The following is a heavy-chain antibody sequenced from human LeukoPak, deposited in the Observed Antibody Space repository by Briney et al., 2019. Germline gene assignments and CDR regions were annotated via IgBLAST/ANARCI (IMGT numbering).Heavy chain of an antibody. CDR1: GFTFSSYA. V-gene: IGHV3-23*01. J-gene: IGHJ4*02. CDR3: AKGLYDSSEGFFDY. Sequence: PGGSLRLSCAASGFTFSSYAMSWVRQAPGKGLEWVSAISGSGDSTYYADSVKGRSTISRDNSRNTLYLQMNSLRAEDTAIYYCAKGLYDSSEGFFDYWGQGTLVTVSS. CDR2: ISGSGDST. D-gene: IGHD3-22*01.